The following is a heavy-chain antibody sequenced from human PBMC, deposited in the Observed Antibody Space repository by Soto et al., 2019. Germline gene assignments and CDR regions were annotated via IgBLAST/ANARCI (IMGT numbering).Heavy chain of an antibody. CDR2: IWDDGSNK. CDR3: ARAVVVTANGHDAFDI. J-gene: IGHJ3*02. Sequence: QVQLVESGGGVVQPGRFLTLSCAAAGFTFSSYGMHWVRQAPGKGLEWVAVIWDDGSNKYYADSVKCRFTISRDNSKNTLYLQMSSLRAEDTAVYYCARAVVVTANGHDAFDIWGQGTMVTVTS. D-gene: IGHD2-21*02. CDR1: GFTFSSYG. V-gene: IGHV3-33*01.